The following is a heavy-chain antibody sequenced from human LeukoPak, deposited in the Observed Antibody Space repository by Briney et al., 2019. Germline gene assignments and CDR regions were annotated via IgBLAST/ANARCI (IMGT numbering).Heavy chain of an antibody. CDR3: AREAGYSRDPEGRNWFDP. CDR1: GYTFTGYY. J-gene: IGHJ5*02. D-gene: IGHD6-13*01. CDR2: INPNSGGT. Sequence: GASVKVSCKASGYTFTGYYMHWVRQAPGQGLEWMGWINPNSGGTNYAQKFQGRVTMTRDTSISTAYMELSRLRSDDTAVYYCAREAGYSRDPEGRNWFDPWGQGTLVTVSS. V-gene: IGHV1-2*02.